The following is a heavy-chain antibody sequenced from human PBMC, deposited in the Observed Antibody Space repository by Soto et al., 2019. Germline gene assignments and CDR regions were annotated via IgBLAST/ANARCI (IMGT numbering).Heavy chain of an antibody. D-gene: IGHD3-22*01. CDR1: GFSFTAYW. V-gene: IGHV5-51*01. CDR2: IYPGDSKT. J-gene: IGHJ4*02. CDR3: AAFPYYYDSSGYDPPYYFDY. Sequence: PGESLKISCKGSGFSFTAYWIAWVRQMPGKGLEWMGIIYPGDSKTTYSPSFQGQVTISADKSISTAYLQWSSLKASDTAMYYCAAFPYYYDSSGYDPPYYFDYWGQGTLVTVSS.